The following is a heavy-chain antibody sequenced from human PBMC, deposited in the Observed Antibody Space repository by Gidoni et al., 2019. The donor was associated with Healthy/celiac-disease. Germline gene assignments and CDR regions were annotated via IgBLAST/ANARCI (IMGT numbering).Heavy chain of an antibody. CDR2: ISGSGGST. V-gene: IGHV3-23*01. J-gene: IGHJ6*02. CDR3: AKAAAARLDYYYGMDV. Sequence: EVQLLESGGGLVQPGGSLRLSCAASGFTFSSYAMGWVRQAPGKGLDWVSAISGSGGSTYYADSVKGRFTISSENSKNTLYLQMNSLRAEDTAVFYCAKAAAARLDYYYGMDVWGQGTTVTVSS. CDR1: GFTFSSYA. D-gene: IGHD6-6*01.